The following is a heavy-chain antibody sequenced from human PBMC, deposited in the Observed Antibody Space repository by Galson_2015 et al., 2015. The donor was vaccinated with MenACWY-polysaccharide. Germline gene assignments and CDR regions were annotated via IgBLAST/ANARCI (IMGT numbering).Heavy chain of an antibody. CDR1: GFSLRTPGMR. CDR2: IDRNDGK. V-gene: IGHV2-70*04. CDR3: TRTAAAGQGYFDY. J-gene: IGHJ4*03. Sequence: PALVTPSRTFTLTCTFSGFSLRTPGMRVSWIRQPPGKALEWLGRIDRNDGKFYSTSLKTRLTISKDTSKNQVVLTMSNMDPVDTATYYCTRTAAAGQGYFDYWGHRTQVTVSS. D-gene: IGHD6-13*01.